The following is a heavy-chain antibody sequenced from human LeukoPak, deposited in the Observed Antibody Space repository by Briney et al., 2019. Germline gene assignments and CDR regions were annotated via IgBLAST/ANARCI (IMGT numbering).Heavy chain of an antibody. D-gene: IGHD6-19*01. V-gene: IGHV3-23*01. J-gene: IGHJ4*02. CDR3: AKARATTGWLPSFDY. CDR1: GFTFSSYA. CDR2: VNDGGDNT. Sequence: GGSLRLSCSASGFTFSSYAMSWVRQAPGKGLEWVSSVNDGGDNTYYADYLRGRFTVSRDNSRNTLWLQMNSLRAEDTAIYYCAKARATTGWLPSFDYWGQGALVTVSS.